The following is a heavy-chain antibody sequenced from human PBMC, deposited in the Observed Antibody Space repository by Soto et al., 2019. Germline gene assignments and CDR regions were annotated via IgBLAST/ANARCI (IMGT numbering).Heavy chain of an antibody. CDR1: GFTFSSYA. V-gene: IGHV3-30-3*01. CDR2: ISYDGSNK. J-gene: IGHJ6*02. CDR3: ARDEYSSSWYQGYYYGMDV. Sequence: ESGGGVVQPGRSLRLSCAASGFTFSSYAMHWVRQAPGKGLEWVAVISYDGSNKYYADSVKGRFTISRDNSKNTLYLQMNSLRAEDTAVYYCARDEYSSSWYQGYYYGMDVWGQGTTVTVSS. D-gene: IGHD6-13*01.